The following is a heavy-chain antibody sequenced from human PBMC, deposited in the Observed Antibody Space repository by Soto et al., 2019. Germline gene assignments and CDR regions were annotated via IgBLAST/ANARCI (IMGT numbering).Heavy chain of an antibody. CDR2: ISAYNGNT. Sequence: GASVKVSCKASGYTFTSYGISWVRQAPGQGLEWMGWISAYNGNTNYAQELQGRVTMTTDTSTSTAYMELRSLRSDDTAVYYCARIIDYGGGYYYYGMDVWGQGTTVTVSS. CDR3: ARIIDYGGGYYYYGMDV. CDR1: GYTFTSYG. J-gene: IGHJ6*02. D-gene: IGHD4-17*01. V-gene: IGHV1-18*01.